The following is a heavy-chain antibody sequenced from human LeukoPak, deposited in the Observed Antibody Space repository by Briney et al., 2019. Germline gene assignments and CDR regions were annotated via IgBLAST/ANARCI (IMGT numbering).Heavy chain of an antibody. CDR2: ISGSGGST. CDR3: AKATSGVDYDFWSGYYFFDY. Sequence: PGGSLRLSWAASGFTFSSYAMSWVRQAPGKGLEWVSAISGSGGSTYYADSVKGRFTISRDNSKNTLYLQMNSLRAEDTAVYYCAKATSGVDYDFWSGYYFFDYWGQGTLVTVSS. J-gene: IGHJ4*02. D-gene: IGHD3-3*01. CDR1: GFTFSSYA. V-gene: IGHV3-23*01.